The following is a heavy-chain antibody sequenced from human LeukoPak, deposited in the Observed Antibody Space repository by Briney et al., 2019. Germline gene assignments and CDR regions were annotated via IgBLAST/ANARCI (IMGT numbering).Heavy chain of an antibody. CDR2: INPNSGGT. D-gene: IGHD4-23*01. J-gene: IGHJ3*02. Sequence: ASVKVSCKASGYTFTGYYMHWVRQAPGQGLEWMGWINPNSGGTNYAQKFQGRVTMTRDTSISTAYMELSRLRSDDTAVYYCARGGSTVVTPFDAFDIWGQGTMVTVSS. CDR1: GYTFTGYY. CDR3: ARGGSTVVTPFDAFDI. V-gene: IGHV1-2*02.